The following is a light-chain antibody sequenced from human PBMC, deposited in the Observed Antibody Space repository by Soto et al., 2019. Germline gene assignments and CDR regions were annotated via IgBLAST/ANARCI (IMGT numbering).Light chain of an antibody. CDR2: GAS. CDR3: QQYNNWPQT. Sequence: EIVMTQSPATLPVSPGERATLSCRASQSVSSNLAWYQQKPGQAPRLLIYGASTRATGIPARFSGSGSGTEFTLTISSLQSEDFAVYYCQQYNNWPQTFGQGTKVDNK. CDR1: QSVSSN. V-gene: IGKV3-15*01. J-gene: IGKJ1*01.